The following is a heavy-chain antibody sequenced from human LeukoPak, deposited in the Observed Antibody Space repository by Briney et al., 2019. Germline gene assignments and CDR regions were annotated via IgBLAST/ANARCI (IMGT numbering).Heavy chain of an antibody. D-gene: IGHD3-22*01. J-gene: IGHJ3*02. CDR1: GLTFDNFA. CDR2: TSGSGATT. V-gene: IGHV3-23*01. CDR3: AKEGDYYDSSGHSSTAFDI. Sequence: PGGSLRLSCEASGLTFDNFAMTWVRQAPGKGLEWVSGTSGSGATTYYADSVKGRFTISRDNSKNTLYLQMNSLRADDTALYYCAKEGDYYDSSGHSSTAFDISGQGTMVAVSS.